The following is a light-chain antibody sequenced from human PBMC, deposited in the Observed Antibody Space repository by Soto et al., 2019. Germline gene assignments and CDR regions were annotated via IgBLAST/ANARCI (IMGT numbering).Light chain of an antibody. CDR3: QQSYSIPQT. J-gene: IGKJ1*01. CDR2: AAS. CDR1: QSISTY. Sequence: DIQMTQSPCSLSASVGDRVTITCRASQSISTYLNWYQQKPGKAPKLLIFAASSLQSGVPSRFSGSGSGTEFTLTISSLQPGDFATYYCQQSYSIPQTFGQGTKVEIK. V-gene: IGKV1-39*01.